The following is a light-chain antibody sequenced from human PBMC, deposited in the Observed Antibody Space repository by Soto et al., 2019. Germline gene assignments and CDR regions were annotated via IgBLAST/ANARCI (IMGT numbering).Light chain of an antibody. CDR2: AAS. CDR3: QQYNSYST. CDR1: QGISSG. J-gene: IGKJ1*01. Sequence: DIPMTQSQSSVSVSLGDRVKITCRASQGISSGLAWYQQKPGKAPKLLIYAASSLQSGVPSRFSGSGSGTDFTLTISCLQSEDFATYYCQQYNSYSTFGQGTKVDIK. V-gene: IGKV1-12*01.